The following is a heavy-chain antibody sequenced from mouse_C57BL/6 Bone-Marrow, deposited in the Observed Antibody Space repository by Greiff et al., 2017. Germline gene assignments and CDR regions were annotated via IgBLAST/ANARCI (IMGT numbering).Heavy chain of an antibody. CDR2: IYPRSGNT. CDR3: ARGATMVTTDFDY. J-gene: IGHJ2*01. CDR1: GYTFASYG. Sequence: VKLQQSGAELARPGASVKLSCKASGYTFASYGISWVKQRTGQGLEWIGEIYPRSGNTYYNEKFKGKATLTADKSSSTAYMELRSLTSEDSAVYFCARGATMVTTDFDYWGQGTTLTVSS. V-gene: IGHV1-81*01. D-gene: IGHD2-2*01.